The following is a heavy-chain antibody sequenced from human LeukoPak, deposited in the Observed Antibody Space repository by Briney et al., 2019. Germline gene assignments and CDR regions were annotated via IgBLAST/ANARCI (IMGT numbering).Heavy chain of an antibody. Sequence: SVKVFCKASGGTFGNSAFTWVRQAPGQGLEWMGGIIPLFRTTNYAQRFQGRVTITAVESTSTVYMELTSLTSEDTAVYYCARVPQYDGFNYDDAWGQGTLVTVSS. CDR2: IIPLFRTT. V-gene: IGHV1-69*13. CDR1: GGTFGNSA. J-gene: IGHJ5*02. D-gene: IGHD5-24*01. CDR3: ARVPQYDGFNYDDA.